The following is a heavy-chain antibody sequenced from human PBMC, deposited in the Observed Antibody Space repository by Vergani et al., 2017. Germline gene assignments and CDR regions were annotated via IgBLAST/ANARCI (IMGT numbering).Heavy chain of an antibody. CDR2: IYYSGST. CDR3: ARHGGDSSGWQFDY. V-gene: IGHV4-39*01. D-gene: IGHD6-19*01. CDR1: GGSISSSSYY. J-gene: IGHJ4*02. Sequence: QLQLQESGPGLVKPSETLSLTCTVSGGSISSSSYYWCWIRQPPGKGLEWIGSIYYSGSTYYNPSLKRRVTISVDTSKNQFSLKLSSVTAADTAVYYCARHGGDSSGWQFDYWGQGTLVTVSS.